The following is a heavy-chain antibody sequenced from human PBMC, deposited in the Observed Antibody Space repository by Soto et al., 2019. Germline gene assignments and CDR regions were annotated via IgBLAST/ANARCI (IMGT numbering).Heavy chain of an antibody. V-gene: IGHV3-74*01. CDR1: GFTFSSYW. CDR2: INSDGSGT. J-gene: IGHJ3*02. D-gene: IGHD2-8*01. Sequence: GGSLRLSCAASGFTFSSYWMHWVRQAPGKGLVWVSRINSDGSGTSYADSVKGRFTISRDNAKNTLYLQMNSLRAEDTAVYYCALRYCTNGVRYPPDDAFDIWGQGTMVTVSS. CDR3: ALRYCTNGVRYPPDDAFDI.